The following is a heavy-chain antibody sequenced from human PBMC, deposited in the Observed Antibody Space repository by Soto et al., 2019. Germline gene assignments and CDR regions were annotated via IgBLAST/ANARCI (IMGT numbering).Heavy chain of an antibody. D-gene: IGHD3-16*01. CDR1: GASVNDYY. CDR3: ERWGQQAVKAFDI. CDR2: IHYTGSR. Sequence: SETLSLTCTVSGASVNDYYWNWVRQPLGKGLEWIGFIHYTGSRIFNPSLQSRVTMSVDVSQNQFSLRLTSVTAADTAIYYCERWGQQAVKAFDIWGQGTTATVSS. V-gene: IGHV4-59*02. J-gene: IGHJ3*02.